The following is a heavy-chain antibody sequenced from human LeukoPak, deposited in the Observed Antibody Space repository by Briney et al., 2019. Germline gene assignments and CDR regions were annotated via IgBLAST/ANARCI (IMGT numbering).Heavy chain of an antibody. CDR1: GGSISSYY. D-gene: IGHD6-6*01. J-gene: IGHJ5*02. CDR2: IYYSGST. Sequence: SETLSLTCTVSGGSISSYYWSWIRQPPGKGLEWIGDIYYSGSTNYNPSLKSRVTISVDTAKNQCSLKLSSLTASDTAGDYCARGAWGVYSRSSGTPQVGWFDPWGQGTLVTVSS. V-gene: IGHV4-59*01. CDR3: ARGAWGVYSRSSGTPQVGWFDP.